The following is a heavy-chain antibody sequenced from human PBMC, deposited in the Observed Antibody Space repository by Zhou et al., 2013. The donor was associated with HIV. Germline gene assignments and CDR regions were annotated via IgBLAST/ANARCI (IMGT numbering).Heavy chain of an antibody. D-gene: IGHD1-26*01. CDR2: IIPIFGTG. CDR3: AWGGGRFVGTSIHLYYMDV. CDR1: GGTFSRNG. Sequence: QVQLVQSGAEVKKPGSSVKVSCKASGGTFSRNGISWVRQAPGQGLEWMGGIIPIFGTGNYAQKFQGRVTITSDESTSTAYMELTSPRSEDTAVYYCAWGGGRFVGTSIHLYYMDVWGKGTTVTVSS. J-gene: IGHJ6*03. V-gene: IGHV1-69*05.